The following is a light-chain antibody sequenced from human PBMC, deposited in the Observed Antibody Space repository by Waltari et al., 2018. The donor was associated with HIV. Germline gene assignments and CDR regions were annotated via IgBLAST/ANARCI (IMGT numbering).Light chain of an antibody. CDR2: TNK. CDR1: KSNIGDNY. V-gene: IGLV1-47*01. Sequence: QSVMTQPPSASGTPGQGVTISCSGSKSNIGDNYVYWYQQLPGKAPQLLIETNKRRRAGGPDRFAGSKSGTAASLAISGLRSDDEADYYCATWDDSLNGWAFGGGTKLTVL. J-gene: IGLJ3*02. CDR3: ATWDDSLNGWA.